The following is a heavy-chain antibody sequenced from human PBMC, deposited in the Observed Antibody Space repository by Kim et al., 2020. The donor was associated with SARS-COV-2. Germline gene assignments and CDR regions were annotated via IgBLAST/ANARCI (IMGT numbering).Heavy chain of an antibody. V-gene: IGHV3-53*01. J-gene: IGHJ4*02. CDR3: ARDGERYYYDSSGTQ. D-gene: IGHD3-22*01. Sequence: DSVKGRFTISRDNSKNTLYLQMNSLRAEDTAVYYCARDGERYYYDSSGTQWGQGTLVTVSS.